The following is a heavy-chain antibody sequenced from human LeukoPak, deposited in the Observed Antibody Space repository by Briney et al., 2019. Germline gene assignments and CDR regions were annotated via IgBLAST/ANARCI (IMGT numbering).Heavy chain of an antibody. CDR2: IDPSDSET. D-gene: IGHD5-18*01. CDR1: GYSFTSYW. J-gene: IGHJ4*02. V-gene: IGHV5-51*01. CDR3: ARQTAMGRSGDY. Sequence: GGSLKISCKASGYSFTSYWIGWVRQMPGKGLEWMGIIDPSDSETRYTPSFQGQVTISVDRSLTTAYVQWNSLKASDTAMYYCARQTAMGRSGDYWGQGTLVTVSS.